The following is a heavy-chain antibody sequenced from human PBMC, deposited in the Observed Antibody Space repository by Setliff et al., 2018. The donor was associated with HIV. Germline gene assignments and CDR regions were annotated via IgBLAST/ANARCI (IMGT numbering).Heavy chain of an antibody. Sequence: KTSETLSLTCAVYGGSFSGYYWSWIRQPPGKGLEWIGEINHSGSTDSKPSLKSRVTISVDMSKNQVSLKVSSVTAADTAVYYCARGHGVYSGSYLAVYFDYWGQGTLITVSS. CDR1: GGSFSGYY. CDR2: INHSGST. V-gene: IGHV4-34*01. CDR3: ARGHGVYSGSYLAVYFDY. J-gene: IGHJ4*02. D-gene: IGHD1-26*01.